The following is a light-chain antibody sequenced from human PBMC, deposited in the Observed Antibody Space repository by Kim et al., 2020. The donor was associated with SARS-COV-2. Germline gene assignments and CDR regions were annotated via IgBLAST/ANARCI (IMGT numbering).Light chain of an antibody. CDR2: AAS. Sequence: FVGDRVIITCRTSQSISSHLNWYQQKPGKAPKLLIFAASSLQSGVPSRFSGSGSGTDFTPTITTLQPEDFATYYCQQGYSSPQITFGQGTRLEIK. CDR1: QSISSH. J-gene: IGKJ5*01. CDR3: QQGYSSPQIT. V-gene: IGKV1-39*01.